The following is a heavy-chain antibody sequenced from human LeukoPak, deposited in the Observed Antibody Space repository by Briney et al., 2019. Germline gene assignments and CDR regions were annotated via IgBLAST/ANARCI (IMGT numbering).Heavy chain of an antibody. D-gene: IGHD1-14*01. CDR3: ARDGRFPPEVLPRYFDS. CDR1: GGSISSYY. V-gene: IGHV4-59*01. CDR2: IYYSGST. J-gene: IGHJ4*02. Sequence: SETLSLTCTVSGGSISSYYWSWIRQPPGKGLEWIGYIYYSGSTNYNPSLKSRVTISVDTSKNQFSLELSSVTAADTAVYYCARDGRFPPEVLPRYFDSWGQGTLVTVSS.